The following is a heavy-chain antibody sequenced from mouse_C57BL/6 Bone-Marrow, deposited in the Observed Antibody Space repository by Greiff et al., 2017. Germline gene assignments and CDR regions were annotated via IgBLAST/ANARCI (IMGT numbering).Heavy chain of an antibody. V-gene: IGHV14-2*01. CDR2: IDPEDGET. J-gene: IGHJ1*03. CDR3: AILYYCGSSYWYFDV. CDR1: GFNIKDYY. D-gene: IGHD1-1*01. Sequence: VQLQQSGAELVKPGASVKLSCTASGFNIKDYYMHSVKQRTEQGLEWIGRIDPEDGETKYAPKFQGKATITADTSSNTAYLQLSSLTSEDTAVYYCAILYYCGSSYWYFDVWGTGTTVTVSS.